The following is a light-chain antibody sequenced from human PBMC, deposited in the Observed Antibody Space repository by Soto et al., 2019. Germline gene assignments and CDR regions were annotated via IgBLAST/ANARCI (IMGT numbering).Light chain of an antibody. CDR3: CSYAGSSTVIV. J-gene: IGLJ1*01. CDR2: EGS. Sequence: QSALTQPASVSGSPGQSITISCTGTSSDVGSYNLVSWYQQHPGKAPKLMIYEGSKRPSGVSNRFSGSKSGNTAFLTISGLQAEDEADYYCCSYAGSSTVIVFGTGTKLTVL. CDR1: SSDVGSYNL. V-gene: IGLV2-23*01.